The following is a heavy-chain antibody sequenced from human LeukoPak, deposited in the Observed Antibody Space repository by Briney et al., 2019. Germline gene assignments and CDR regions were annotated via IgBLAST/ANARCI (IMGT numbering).Heavy chain of an antibody. D-gene: IGHD5-18*01. J-gene: IGHJ4*02. Sequence: VKVSCKASGYAFTSYGISWVRQAPGQGLEWMGWISAYNGNTNYAQKLQGRVTMTTDTSTSTAYMELRSLRSDDTAVYYCARDSTVDTAMVPYFDYWGQGNLVTVSS. V-gene: IGHV1-18*01. CDR2: ISAYNGNT. CDR3: ARDSTVDTAMVPYFDY. CDR1: GYAFTSYG.